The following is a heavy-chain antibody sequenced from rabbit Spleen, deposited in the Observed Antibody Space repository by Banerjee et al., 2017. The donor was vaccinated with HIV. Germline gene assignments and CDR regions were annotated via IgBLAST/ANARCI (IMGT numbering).Heavy chain of an antibody. CDR1: GFSFSDRDV. V-gene: IGHV1S40*01. J-gene: IGHJ4*01. CDR3: ARDLTSVIGWNFNW. CDR2: INTYTDKG. D-gene: IGHD1-1*01. Sequence: QSLEESGGGLVKPEGSLTLTCKASGFSFSDRDVMCWVRQAPGKGLEWIACINTYTDKGVYATWSKGRLTISRTSSTTVTLQMTSLTAADTATYFCARDLTSVIGWNFNWGGPGTLVTVS.